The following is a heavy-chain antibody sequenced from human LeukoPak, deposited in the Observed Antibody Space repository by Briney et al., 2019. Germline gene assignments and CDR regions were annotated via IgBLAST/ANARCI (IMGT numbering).Heavy chain of an antibody. CDR2: IYYSGST. D-gene: IGHD6-19*01. Sequence: SETLSLTCTVSGGSISSYYWSWIRQPPGKGLEGIGYIYYSGSTNYNPSLKSRITISIDTSKNQFSLKLTSVTAADTAVYYCARDQSQWVVRTWGQGTLVTVSS. CDR1: GGSISSYY. J-gene: IGHJ5*02. V-gene: IGHV4-59*01. CDR3: ARDQSQWVVRT.